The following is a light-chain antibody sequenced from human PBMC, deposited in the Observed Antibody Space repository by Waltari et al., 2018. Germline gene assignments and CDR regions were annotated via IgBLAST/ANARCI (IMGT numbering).Light chain of an antibody. V-gene: IGKV2-28*01. Sequence: DIVMTQSPLSLPVIPGEPASISCRSSQSLLYTNGYTYLDWYLQKPGQSPQLLIYWASTRDSGVPDRFSGSGSGIDFTLTISRVEADDFGIYYCMQARQTPPTFGQGTKVEIK. CDR2: WAS. CDR1: QSLLYTNGYTY. J-gene: IGKJ1*01. CDR3: MQARQTPPT.